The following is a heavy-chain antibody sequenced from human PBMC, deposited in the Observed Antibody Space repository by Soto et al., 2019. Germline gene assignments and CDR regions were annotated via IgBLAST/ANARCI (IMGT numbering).Heavy chain of an antibody. CDR2: IRSKAKSYAT. CDR3: TREDPYYFGSGMDV. Sequence: EVQLVESGGGLVQPGGSLKLSCAASGFTFSGSAMHWVRQASGKGLEWVGRIRSKAKSYATAYAASVKGRFTISRDDSKNTAYLQMNSLKTEDTAVYYCTREDPYYFGSGMDVWGQGTTVTVSS. CDR1: GFTFSGSA. V-gene: IGHV3-73*02. D-gene: IGHD3-22*01. J-gene: IGHJ6*02.